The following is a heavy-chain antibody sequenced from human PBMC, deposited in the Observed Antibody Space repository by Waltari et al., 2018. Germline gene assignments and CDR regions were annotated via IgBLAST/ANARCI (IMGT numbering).Heavy chain of an antibody. V-gene: IGHV3-11*01. CDR3: ARAREQDYDFWNGYSFYFDH. CDR1: GFSFSDYY. Sequence: QVQLVESGGGLVNPGGSLRLSCAASGFSFSDYYMTWIRQAPGKGLEWIAYISSRENIICQRDSGKGRFTSSRDNAKNSLFLQMKSLRAEDTAVYYCARAREQDYDFWNGYSFYFDHWGQGALVTVSS. CDR2: ISSRENII. D-gene: IGHD3-3*01. J-gene: IGHJ4*02.